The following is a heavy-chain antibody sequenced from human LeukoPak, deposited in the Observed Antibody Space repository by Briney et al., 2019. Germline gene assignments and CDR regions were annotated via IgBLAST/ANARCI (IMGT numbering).Heavy chain of an antibody. Sequence: GGSLRLSCAASGFTFTIYTMNWVRQAPGKGLEWVSSISSSGTFIYYADSVKGRFTISRDNAKNSLYLQMNSLRAEDTAVYYCARVTTMIVVVTPFDYWGQGTLVTVSS. V-gene: IGHV3-21*01. CDR1: GFTFTIYT. J-gene: IGHJ4*02. D-gene: IGHD3-22*01. CDR2: ISSSGTFI. CDR3: ARVTTMIVVVTPFDY.